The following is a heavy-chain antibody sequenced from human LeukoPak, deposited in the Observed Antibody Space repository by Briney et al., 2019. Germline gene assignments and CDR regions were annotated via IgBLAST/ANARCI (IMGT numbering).Heavy chain of an antibody. D-gene: IGHD5-18*01. J-gene: IGHJ6*02. CDR1: EFTFSSYN. V-gene: IGHV3-48*01. CDR3: ARVDTAMVIVYYYGMDV. Sequence: GGSLRLSCAASEFTFSSYNMNWVRQAPGKGLEWISYISRSSGTIYYADSVKGRFTISRDNAKNLLFLQMNSLRAEDTAVYYCARVDTAMVIVYYYGMDVWGQGTTVTVSS. CDR2: ISRSSGTI.